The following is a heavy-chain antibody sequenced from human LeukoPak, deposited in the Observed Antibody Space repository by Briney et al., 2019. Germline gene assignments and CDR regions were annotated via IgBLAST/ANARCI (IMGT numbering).Heavy chain of an antibody. V-gene: IGHV1-2*02. J-gene: IGHJ6*03. D-gene: IGHD5-18*01. CDR2: INPNSGGT. CDR1: GYTFTGYY. Sequence: RASVKVSCKASGYTFTGYYMHWVRQAPGQGLEWMGWINPNSGGTTYAQKFQGRVTMTRDTSISTAYMELSRLRSDDTAVYYCARVGGGYSYGYPYYYYYYMDVWGKGTTVTVSS. CDR3: ARVGGGYSYGYPYYYYYYMDV.